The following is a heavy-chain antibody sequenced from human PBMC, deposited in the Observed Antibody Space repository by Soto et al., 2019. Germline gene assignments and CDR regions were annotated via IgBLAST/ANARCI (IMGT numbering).Heavy chain of an antibody. CDR2: ISYDGRNK. D-gene: IGHD3-16*01. Sequence: QVQLVESGGGVVQPGKSLRLSCAASGFSFTTYGMLWVRQAPGKGLEWVALISYDGRNKYYADSVKGRFIISRDNFKKTLYLQLSSLRDEDTAVYYCAAGRGWGDYWGQGTLVTVSS. CDR3: AAGRGWGDY. V-gene: IGHV3-30*03. CDR1: GFSFTTYG. J-gene: IGHJ4*02.